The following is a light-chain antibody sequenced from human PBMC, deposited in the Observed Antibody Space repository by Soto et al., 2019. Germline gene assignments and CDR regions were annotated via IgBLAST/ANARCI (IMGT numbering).Light chain of an antibody. J-gene: IGLJ1*01. V-gene: IGLV2-18*01. Sequence: SSLTQPPSVSGSPGQSLTISCTGTITDFVSYNRVSWYQQPPGTAPKLIIYEASNRPSGVPDRFSGYKSGNTASLTISGLQAADEADYYCSLYTSENTYVFGTGTKVTAL. CDR2: EAS. CDR1: ITDFVSYNR. CDR3: SLYTSENTYV.